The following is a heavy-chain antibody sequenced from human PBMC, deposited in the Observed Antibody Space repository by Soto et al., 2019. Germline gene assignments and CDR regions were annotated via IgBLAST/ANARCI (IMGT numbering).Heavy chain of an antibody. Sequence: EVQLVESGGGRVKPGGSLKLSCAASGFTFSSYSMNWVGQAPGKGLEWVSSISSSSFSINYADSVKGRFSISRDNAQNSLHLQMNNLRAEDTAVYYCARNESSNIYGMDVWGQGTTVTVSS. CDR1: GFTFSSYS. J-gene: IGHJ6*02. D-gene: IGHD6-6*01. V-gene: IGHV3-21*01. CDR3: ARNESSNIYGMDV. CDR2: ISSSSFSI.